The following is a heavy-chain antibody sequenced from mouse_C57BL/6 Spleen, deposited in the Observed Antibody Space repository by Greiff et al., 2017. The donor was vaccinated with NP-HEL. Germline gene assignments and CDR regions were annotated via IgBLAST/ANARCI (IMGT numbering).Heavy chain of an antibody. V-gene: IGHV1-69*01. D-gene: IGHD2-5*01. CDR2: IDPSDSYT. J-gene: IGHJ4*01. CDR1: GYTFTSYW. Sequence: VQLQQPGAELVMPGASVKLSCKASGYTFTSYWMHWVKQRPGQGLEWIGEIDPSDSYTNYNQKFKGKSTLTVDKSSSTAYMQLSSLTSEDSAVYYCARPDYSKRGALGYWGQGTSVTVST. CDR3: ARPDYSKRGALGY.